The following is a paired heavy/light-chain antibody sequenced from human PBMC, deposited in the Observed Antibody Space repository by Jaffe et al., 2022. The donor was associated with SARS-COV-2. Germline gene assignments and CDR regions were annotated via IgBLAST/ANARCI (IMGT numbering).Light chain of an antibody. CDR3: QSYDNSLSGYVI. CDR1: SLNIYD. CDR2: GNF. Sequence: QSVLTQPPSVSGAPGQRVTISCTGSSLNIYDVHWYQQLPGTAPRLLIHGNFNRPSGVPDRFSGSKSGTSASLAISPLQAEDEADYYCQSYDNSLSGYVIFGGGTKLTVL. V-gene: IGLV1-40*01. J-gene: IGLJ2*01.
Heavy chain of an antibody. CDR3: AKASRNNAFGLFDV. CDR2: INWNGGRI. V-gene: IGHV3-9*01. CDR1: GFIFGDYA. D-gene: IGHD3-10*01. J-gene: IGHJ3*01. Sequence: EVQLVESGGGLVQPGGSLRLSCVASGFIFGDYAIHWVRQGPGKGLEWVSGINWNGGRIGYADSVKGRFTISRDNSKNSLYLQMEGLRPEDTAFYYCAKASRNNAFGLFDVWGPGTMVTVSS.